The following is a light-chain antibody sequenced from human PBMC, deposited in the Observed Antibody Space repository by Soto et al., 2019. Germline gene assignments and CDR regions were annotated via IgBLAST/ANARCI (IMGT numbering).Light chain of an antibody. CDR2: AAS. J-gene: IGKJ4*01. CDR1: QSISSW. Sequence: DIQMTQSPSTLSASVGDRVTITCRASQSISSWLAWYQQKPGKAPKLLITAASHLESGVPSRFSGSGSGTGFTLTINSLQPEDFATYYCLQDYYYPLSFGGGTKVDIK. V-gene: IGKV1-5*01. CDR3: LQDYYYPLS.